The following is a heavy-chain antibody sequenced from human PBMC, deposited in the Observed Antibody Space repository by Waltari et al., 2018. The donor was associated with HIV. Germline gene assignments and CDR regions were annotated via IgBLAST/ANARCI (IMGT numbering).Heavy chain of an antibody. CDR3: ARDLMVSGLVKYYYYVDV. CDR1: GFTFSDYA. D-gene: IGHD3-10*01. V-gene: IGHV3-49*04. CDR2: IRSEEYRGTR. Sequence: EVQLVESGGGLVRPGRSLTLSCSTSGFTFSDYAMSWVRQSPGKGLEWVGFIRSEEYRGTREYAASVKGRFTISRDDSKGIAYLEMNNLKPEDSAIYHCARDLMVSGLVKYYYYVDVWGKGTTVIVSS. J-gene: IGHJ6*03.